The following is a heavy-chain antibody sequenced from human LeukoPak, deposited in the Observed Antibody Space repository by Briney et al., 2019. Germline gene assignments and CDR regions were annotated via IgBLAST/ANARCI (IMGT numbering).Heavy chain of an antibody. J-gene: IGHJ3*01. CDR3: ARGKAVDV. Sequence: GGFLRLSCAASGFTFSNNWMTWVRQAPGKGLEWVANIKQDETERYYVDTVKGRFTISRDNAENSVYLQMNSLRVEDTAMYYCARGKAVDVWGQGTMVTVSS. V-gene: IGHV3-7*04. CDR2: IKQDETER. CDR1: GFTFSNNW.